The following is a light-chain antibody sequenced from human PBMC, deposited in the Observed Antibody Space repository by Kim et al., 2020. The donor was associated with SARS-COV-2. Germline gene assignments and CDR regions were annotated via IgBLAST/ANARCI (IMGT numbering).Light chain of an antibody. CDR1: QGIRND. CDR3: LQDYTYPRT. V-gene: IGKV1-6*01. J-gene: IGKJ1*01. Sequence: ASGGDRVTIPCRARQGIRNDLGWYQQTPGKARKLLIYAASNLQSGVSPRFSGSGSGTYFTLTISSLQPEDFATYYCLQDYTYPRTFGQGTKVDIK. CDR2: AAS.